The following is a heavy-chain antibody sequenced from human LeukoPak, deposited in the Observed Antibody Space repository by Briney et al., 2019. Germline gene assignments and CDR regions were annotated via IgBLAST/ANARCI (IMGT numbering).Heavy chain of an antibody. J-gene: IGHJ4*02. CDR2: ISDDGRRK. CDR3: AKRPSDYGDYVSYFDY. V-gene: IGHV3-30*18. CDR1: GFGFISYG. Sequence: GGSLRLSCAASGFGFISYGMHWVRQAPGKGLEWVGVISDDGRRKDYADSVKGRFTISRDNSKDTLYLQMNSLRAEDTAVYYCAKRPSDYGDYVSYFDYWGQGTLVTVSS. D-gene: IGHD4-17*01.